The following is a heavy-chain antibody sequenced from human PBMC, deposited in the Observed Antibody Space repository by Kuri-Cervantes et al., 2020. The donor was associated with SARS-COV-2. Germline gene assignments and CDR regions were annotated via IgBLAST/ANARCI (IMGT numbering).Heavy chain of an antibody. J-gene: IGHJ4*02. D-gene: IGHD5-18*01. Sequence: LSLTCAASGFTFSSYGMHWVRQAPGKGLEWVAVIWCDGSNKYYADSVKGRFTISRDNSKNTLYLQMNSLRAEDTAVYYYAKGGYSYGYAGHFDYWGQGTLVTVSS. CDR1: GFTFSSYG. CDR2: IWCDGSNK. V-gene: IGHV3-33*06. CDR3: AKGGYSYGYAGHFDY.